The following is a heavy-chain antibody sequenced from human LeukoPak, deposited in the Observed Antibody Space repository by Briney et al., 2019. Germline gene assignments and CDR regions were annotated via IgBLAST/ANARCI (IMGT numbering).Heavy chain of an antibody. CDR2: INHSGRT. J-gene: IGHJ4*02. CDR1: GGSFSGYY. CDR3: ARGVGKITFGGVIGKYYFDY. D-gene: IGHD3-16*02. Sequence: SETLSLTCAVYGGSFSGYYWSWIRQPPGKGLEWLGEINHSGRTNYNPSLKGRVTISVDTSKNQFSLKLSSVTAADTAVYYCARGVGKITFGGVIGKYYFDYWGQGTLVTVSS. V-gene: IGHV4-34*01.